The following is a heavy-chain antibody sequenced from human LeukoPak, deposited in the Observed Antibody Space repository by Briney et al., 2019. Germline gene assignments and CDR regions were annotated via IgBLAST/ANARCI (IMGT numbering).Heavy chain of an antibody. CDR1: GFTFSDYY. CDR2: ISSSGSTI. D-gene: IGHD2-15*01. V-gene: IGHV3-11*04. Sequence: GGSLRLSCAASGFTFSDYYMSWIRQAPGKGLEWVSYISSSGSTIYYADSVKGRFTISRDNAKNSLYLQMNSLRAEDTAVYYCAREYCSGGSCYGGDAFDIWGQGTMVTVSS. CDR3: AREYCSGGSCYGGDAFDI. J-gene: IGHJ3*02.